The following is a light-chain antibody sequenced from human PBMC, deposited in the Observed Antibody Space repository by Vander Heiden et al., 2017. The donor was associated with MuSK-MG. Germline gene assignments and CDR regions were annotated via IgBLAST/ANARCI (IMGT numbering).Light chain of an antibody. Sequence: QSVLTQPPSVSGAPGQRVTISCAGSTSNIGAGYDVHWYQKLPGTAPKLLSFGNTNRPSGVPDRFSGSKSDTSASLAITGLQAEDEADYSCQSYDISLSASVFGGGTKLTVL. CDR2: GNT. CDR1: TSNIGAGYD. V-gene: IGLV1-40*01. CDR3: QSYDISLSASV. J-gene: IGLJ3*02.